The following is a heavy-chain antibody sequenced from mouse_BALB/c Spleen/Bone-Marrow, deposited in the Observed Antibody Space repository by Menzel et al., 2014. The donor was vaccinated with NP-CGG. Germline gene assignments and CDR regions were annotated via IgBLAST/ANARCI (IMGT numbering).Heavy chain of an antibody. CDR1: GFNIKDTY. J-gene: IGHJ2*01. Sequence: EVKVEESGAELVKSGASVKLSCTASGFNIKDTYMHWVKQRPEQGLEWIGRIDPANGNTKYDPKFQGKATITADTSSNTAYLQLSSLTSEDTAVYYCANYYYGYYFYSWGQGTTLTVSS. CDR3: ANYYYGYYFYS. CDR2: IDPANGNT. V-gene: IGHV14-3*02. D-gene: IGHD1-1*01.